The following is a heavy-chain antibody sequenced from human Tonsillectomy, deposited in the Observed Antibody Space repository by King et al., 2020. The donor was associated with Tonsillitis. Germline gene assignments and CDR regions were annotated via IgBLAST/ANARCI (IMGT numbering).Heavy chain of an antibody. J-gene: IGHJ4*02. CDR1: GFTFSSYW. CDR2: IKQDGSEK. D-gene: IGHD3-10*01. CDR3: ARDWYGSGSPFDY. V-gene: IGHV3-7*01. Sequence: VQLVESWGGLVQPGGSLRLSCAASGFTFSSYWISWVRQAPGKGLEWVANIKQDGSEKYYVDSVKGRFTISRDNAKNSLYLQMNSLRAEDTAVYYCARDWYGSGSPFDYWGQGTLVTVSS.